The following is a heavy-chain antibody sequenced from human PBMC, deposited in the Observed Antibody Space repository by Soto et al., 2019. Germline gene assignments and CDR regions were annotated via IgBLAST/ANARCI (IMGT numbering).Heavy chain of an antibody. CDR3: ARHGASADTMVRLKWFDP. CDR1: GGPISSSSYY. Sequence: TSETLSLTCTVSGGPISSSSYYWGWIRQPPGKGLEWIGSIYYSGSTYYNPSLKSRVTISVDTSKNQFSLKLSSVTAADTAVYYCARHGASADTMVRLKWFDPWGQGTLVTVSS. CDR2: IYYSGST. D-gene: IGHD3-10*01. J-gene: IGHJ5*02. V-gene: IGHV4-39*01.